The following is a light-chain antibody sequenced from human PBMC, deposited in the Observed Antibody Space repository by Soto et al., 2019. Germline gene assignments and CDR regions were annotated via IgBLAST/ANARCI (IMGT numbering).Light chain of an antibody. CDR3: QQYGTPRSVT. CDR2: GAS. J-gene: IGKJ5*01. Sequence: EIVLTQSPGTLSLSPGEEATLSCRASQSVDSNYLAWYHQKPGQTPRLIIYGASGRADGIPHRFSGSGFGTDFTLTISKVEPEDFAVYYCQQYGTPRSVTFGQGTRLEIK. V-gene: IGKV3-20*01. CDR1: QSVDSNY.